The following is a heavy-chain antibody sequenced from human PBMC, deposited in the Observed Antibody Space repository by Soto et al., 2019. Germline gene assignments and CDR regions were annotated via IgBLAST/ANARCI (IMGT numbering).Heavy chain of an antibody. CDR2: IIPIFGTA. CDR3: ARHVPAAGYYYGMDV. Sequence: QVQLVQSGAEVKKPGSSVKVSCKASGGTFSSYAISWVRQAPGQGLEWMGGIIPIFGTATYAQKFQGRVTITADEYTSTAYMELSSLRSEDTAVYYCARHVPAAGYYYGMDVWGQGTTVTVSS. D-gene: IGHD2-2*01. V-gene: IGHV1-69*12. CDR1: GGTFSSYA. J-gene: IGHJ6*02.